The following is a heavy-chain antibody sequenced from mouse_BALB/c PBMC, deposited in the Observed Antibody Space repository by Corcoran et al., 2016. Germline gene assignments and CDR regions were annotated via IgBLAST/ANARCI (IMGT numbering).Heavy chain of an antibody. CDR3: ARRALLRSVYYFDY. CDR2: VNPYNGGT. V-gene: IGHV1-19*01. J-gene: IGHJ2*01. CDR1: GYTFTDYY. D-gene: IGHD1-1*01. Sequence: EVQLQQSGPELVKPGASVKMSCKASGYTFTDYYMDWVKQSHGESFEWIGRVNPYNGGTSYNQKFKGKATLTVDKSSSTAYMELNSLTSEDSAVYYCARRALLRSVYYFDYWGQGTTPTVSS.